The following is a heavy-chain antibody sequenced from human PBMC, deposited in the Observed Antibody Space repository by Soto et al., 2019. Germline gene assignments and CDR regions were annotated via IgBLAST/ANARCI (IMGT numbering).Heavy chain of an antibody. Sequence: GASVKVSCKASGYTFTSYYMHWVRQAPGQGLEWMGIINPSGGSTSYAQKFQGRVTMTRDTSTSTVYMELSSLRSEDTAAYYCARDLAARPVFYYYYGMDVWGQGTTVTVSS. CDR3: ARDLAARPVFYYYYGMDV. CDR1: GYTFTSYY. CDR2: INPSGGST. D-gene: IGHD6-6*01. J-gene: IGHJ6*02. V-gene: IGHV1-46*01.